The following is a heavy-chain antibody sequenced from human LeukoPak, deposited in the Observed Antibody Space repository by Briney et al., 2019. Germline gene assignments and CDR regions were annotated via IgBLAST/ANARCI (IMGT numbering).Heavy chain of an antibody. V-gene: IGHV3-23*01. CDR1: GFTFSTYA. CDR3: AKTSRGNSGYDSPFDY. CDR2: VRGSGSDT. J-gene: IGHJ4*02. D-gene: IGHD5-12*01. Sequence: GGSLRLSCAASGFTFSTYAMSWVRQAPGKGLEWVSAVRGSGSDTYYADSVKGRFTISRDNSKNTLYLQMNSLRAEDTAIYYCAKTSRGNSGYDSPFDYWGQGTLVSVSS.